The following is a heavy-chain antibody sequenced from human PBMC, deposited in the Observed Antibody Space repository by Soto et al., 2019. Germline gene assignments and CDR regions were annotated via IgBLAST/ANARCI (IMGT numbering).Heavy chain of an antibody. V-gene: IGHV4-4*02. CDR2: IYHSGRT. J-gene: IGHJ4*02. CDR1: GGSISSSNW. Sequence: QVQLQESVPGLVKPSGNLSRTCAVSGGSISSSNWWSWVRQPPGNGLEWIGAIYHSGRTNYNPSLKSRITISVDKSEIHYSLKLSSVTSADTAVYYCASSGKVVPAAANQTLYYFDYWGQGTLVTVAS. CDR3: ASSGKVVPAAANQTLYYFDY. D-gene: IGHD2-2*01.